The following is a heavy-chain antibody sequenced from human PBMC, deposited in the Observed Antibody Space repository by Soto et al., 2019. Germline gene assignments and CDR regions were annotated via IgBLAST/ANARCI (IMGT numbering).Heavy chain of an antibody. Sequence: ASVKVSCKASGYTFTSYGISWVRQAPGQGLEWMGWISAYNGNTKYAQKLQGRVTMTTDTSTSTAYMELRSLGSDDTAVYYCARGGCSGGSCPPNWFDPWGQGTLVTVSS. D-gene: IGHD2-15*01. J-gene: IGHJ5*02. CDR3: ARGGCSGGSCPPNWFDP. CDR2: ISAYNGNT. CDR1: GYTFTSYG. V-gene: IGHV1-18*01.